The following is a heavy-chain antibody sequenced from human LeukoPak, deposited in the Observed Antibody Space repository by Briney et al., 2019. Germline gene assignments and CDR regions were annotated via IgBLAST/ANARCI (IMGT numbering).Heavy chain of an antibody. V-gene: IGHV1-46*01. Sequence: ASVKVSCKASGYTFTSYYMHWVRQAPGQRLEWVGIINTSGGSTSYAQKVQSRVTMTRDMSTSTVYMELSSLRSEDTAVYYCAREGGKRITIFGVVIGIKNWFDPWGQGTLVTVSS. J-gene: IGHJ5*02. CDR1: GYTFTSYY. CDR2: INTSGGST. CDR3: AREGGKRITIFGVVIGIKNWFDP. D-gene: IGHD3-3*01.